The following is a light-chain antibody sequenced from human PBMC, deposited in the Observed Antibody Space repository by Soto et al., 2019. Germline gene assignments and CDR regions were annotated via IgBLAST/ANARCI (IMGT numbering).Light chain of an antibody. V-gene: IGKV3-11*01. CDR3: QWRSDWPPRLT. CDR2: DAS. CDR1: ESIGNY. Sequence: EVVLTQSPATLSLSPGERATLSCRASESIGNYLAWYQQKLGQAPKLLIYDASHRAIGIPGRFSGDGSGTGFSLTIGSLEPEAFAVYSCQWRSDWPPRLTFGGGTKVEIK. J-gene: IGKJ4*01.